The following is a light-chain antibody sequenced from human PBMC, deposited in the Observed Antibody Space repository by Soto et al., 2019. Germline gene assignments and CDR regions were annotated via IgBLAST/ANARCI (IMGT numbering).Light chain of an antibody. V-gene: IGLV2-23*01. J-gene: IGLJ2*01. CDR1: RSDVGRYNL. CDR3: CSYAGSSTLL. CDR2: EGS. Sequence: QSVLTQPASVSGSPGQSITIPCPGTRSDVGRYNLVSWYQQHPGKAPKLMIYEGSKRPSGVSNRFSGSKSGNTASLTISGLQAEDEADYYCCSYAGSSTLLFGGGTKLTVL.